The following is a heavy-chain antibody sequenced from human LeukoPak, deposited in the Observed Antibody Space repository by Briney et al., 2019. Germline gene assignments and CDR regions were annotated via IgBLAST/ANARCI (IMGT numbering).Heavy chain of an antibody. CDR3: ARGSEIVGASTGYWYFDL. D-gene: IGHD1-26*01. CDR2: MRSSGSTI. Sequence: GGSLRLSRAASGFTFSRYEMNWVRQAPGKGLEWVSYMRSSGSTIYYADSVKGRFTISRDNAKNSLYLQMNSLRAEDTAVYYCARGSEIVGASTGYWYFDLWGRGTLVTVSS. J-gene: IGHJ2*01. V-gene: IGHV3-48*03. CDR1: GFTFSRYE.